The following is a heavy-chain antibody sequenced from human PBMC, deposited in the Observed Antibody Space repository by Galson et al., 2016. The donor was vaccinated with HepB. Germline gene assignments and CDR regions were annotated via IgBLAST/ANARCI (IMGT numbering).Heavy chain of an antibody. CDR2: ISSRSSYI. D-gene: IGHD5-18*01. V-gene: IGHV3-21*01. CDR3: ARDRLDTVTVTEHHSGGEFDF. Sequence: SLRLSCAASGFNFSDYSMNWVRQAPGKGLEWVSSISSRSSYIYYADSVKGRFTISRDNAKNSLYLQMNSLRADDTAVYYCARDRLDTVTVTEHHSGGEFDFWGQGTLATVSS. J-gene: IGHJ4*02. CDR1: GFNFSDYS.